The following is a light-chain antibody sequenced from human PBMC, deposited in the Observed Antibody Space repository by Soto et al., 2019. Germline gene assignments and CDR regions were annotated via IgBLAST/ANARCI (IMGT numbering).Light chain of an antibody. J-gene: IGKJ2*01. V-gene: IGKV3-20*01. CDR2: GAS. CDR1: QNIISNY. Sequence: EIVLTQSPGTLSLSPGERATLSCRASQNIISNYLAWYQQKPGQAPRLLIYGASSRATGIPDRFSGSGSGTDVTLTISRLEPEDFAVYYCQQYGSSPYTFGQGTKLEIK. CDR3: QQYGSSPYT.